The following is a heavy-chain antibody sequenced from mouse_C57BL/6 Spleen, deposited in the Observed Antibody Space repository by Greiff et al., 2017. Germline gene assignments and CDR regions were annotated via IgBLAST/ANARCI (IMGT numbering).Heavy chain of an antibody. CDR1: GFNIKDYY. D-gene: IGHD2-5*01. CDR2: IDPEDGDT. V-gene: IGHV14-1*01. CDR3: TTDSNYDYAMDY. J-gene: IGHJ4*01. Sequence: EVQLQQSGAELVRPGASVKLSCTASGFNIKDYYMHWVKQRPEQGLAWIGRIDPEDGDTEYAPKFQGKATMTADTSSNTAYLQLSSLTSEDTAVYYCTTDSNYDYAMDYWGQGTSVTVSS.